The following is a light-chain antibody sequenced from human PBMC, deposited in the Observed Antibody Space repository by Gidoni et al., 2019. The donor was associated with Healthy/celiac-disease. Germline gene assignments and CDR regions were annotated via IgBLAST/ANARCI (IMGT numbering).Light chain of an antibody. CDR3: QHPGT. CDR2: GAS. Sequence: EIVMTQSPATLSVSPGERATLSCRASQSVSSNLAWYQQKPGQAPRLLIYGASTRATGIPARFSGSGSGTEFTLTISSLQSEDFAVYYCQHPGTFXXXTKVEIK. J-gene: IGKJ1*01. CDR1: QSVSSN. V-gene: IGKV3-15*01.